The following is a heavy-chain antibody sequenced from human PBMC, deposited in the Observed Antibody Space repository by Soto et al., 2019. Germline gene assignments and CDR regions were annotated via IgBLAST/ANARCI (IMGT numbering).Heavy chain of an antibody. CDR1: DNPFTIYN. D-gene: IGHD6-6*01. CDR2: MNPSNNNT. CDR3: ARVKYILNVPESLDS. V-gene: IGHV1-8*01. J-gene: IGHJ4*02. Sequence: VHLLKSGAELRNLGPSVRASATSTDNPFTIYNITWSSKTTGEGLVGRGWMNPSNNNTIYAPKFQGRVTMTRNTSTNTAYMELRSLTSDDTAVYYCARVKYILNVPESLDSWGQGTLVTVSS.